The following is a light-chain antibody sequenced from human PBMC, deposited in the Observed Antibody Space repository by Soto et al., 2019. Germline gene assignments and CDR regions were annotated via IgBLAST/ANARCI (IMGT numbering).Light chain of an antibody. CDR2: DAS. CDR3: QQSYTTPLT. Sequence: DIQIAQSPPSRAAYLGDRVTITCRASQTIGTYVNWYRQKSGAAPELLIYDASTLQSGVPSRFRGGASGTDFTLTISSLQLDDFATYYCQQSYTTPLTFGGGTKVDIK. V-gene: IGKV1-39*01. CDR1: QTIGTY. J-gene: IGKJ4*02.